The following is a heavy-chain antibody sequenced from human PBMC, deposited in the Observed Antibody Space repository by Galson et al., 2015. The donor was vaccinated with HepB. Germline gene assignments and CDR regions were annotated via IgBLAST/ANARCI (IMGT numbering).Heavy chain of an antibody. J-gene: IGHJ4*02. D-gene: IGHD6-13*01. CDR3: ALFIAAAGIIPFGY. CDR2: IFSNDEK. CDR1: GFSLSNARMG. V-gene: IGHV2-26*01. Sequence: PALVKPTQTLTLTCTVSGFSLSNARMGVSWIRQPPGKALEWLAHIFSNDEKSYSTSLKSRLTISKDTSKSQVVLTMTNMDPVDTATYYCALFIAAAGIIPFGYWGQGTLVTVSS.